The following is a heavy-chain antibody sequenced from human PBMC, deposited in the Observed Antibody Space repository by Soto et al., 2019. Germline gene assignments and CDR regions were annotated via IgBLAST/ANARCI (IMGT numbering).Heavy chain of an antibody. D-gene: IGHD3-22*01. CDR2: ITSKTGDQ. J-gene: IGHJ4*02. Sequence: GSLRLSCAASGFTFNKYSMNWVRQAPGKGLEWVSSITSKTGDQYYADSVKGRFIISRDNTKNSLSLQVTSLRDEDTAVYYCARDLMPNDRGLGDLAYWGQGTLVTVSS. CDR1: GFTFNKYS. CDR3: ARDLMPNDRGLGDLAY. V-gene: IGHV3-21*06.